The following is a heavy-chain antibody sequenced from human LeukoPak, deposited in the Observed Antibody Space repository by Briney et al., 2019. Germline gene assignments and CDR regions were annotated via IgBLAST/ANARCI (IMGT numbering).Heavy chain of an antibody. CDR3: AKSREDSYYDSSGPTSAGAFDI. D-gene: IGHD3-22*01. V-gene: IGHV3-23*01. CDR2: ISGSGGST. Sequence: PGGSLRLSCAASGFTFSSYAMSWVRQAPGKGLEWVSAISGSGGSTYYADSVKGRFTISRDNSKNTLYLQMNSLSAEDTAVYYCAKSREDSYYDSSGPTSAGAFDIWGQGTMVTVSS. CDR1: GFTFSSYA. J-gene: IGHJ3*02.